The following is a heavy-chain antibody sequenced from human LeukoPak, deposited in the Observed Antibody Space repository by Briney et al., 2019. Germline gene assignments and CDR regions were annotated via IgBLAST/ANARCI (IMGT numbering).Heavy chain of an antibody. Sequence: GASVKVSCKASGYTFTSYDINWVRQATGQGLEWMGWMNPNSGNTGYAQKFQGRVTITRNTSISTAYMELSSLRSEDTAVYYCARVRYPDTRYCSSTSCPFDYWGQGTLVTVSS. J-gene: IGHJ4*02. CDR1: GYTFTSYD. D-gene: IGHD2-2*01. CDR3: ARVRYPDTRYCSSTSCPFDY. CDR2: MNPNSGNT. V-gene: IGHV1-8*03.